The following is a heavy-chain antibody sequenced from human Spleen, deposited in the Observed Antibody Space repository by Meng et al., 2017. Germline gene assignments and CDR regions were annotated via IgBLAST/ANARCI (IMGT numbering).Heavy chain of an antibody. CDR2: XXXDXXX. CDR1: GFSLTTSGAA. CDR3: AXXXEVTTGNWFDP. Sequence: QITXXXSGPTLVKPTPTLPLTCXFSGFSLTTSGAAVGWIRHPPGQALXGLALXXXDXXXXXXXSLKXXXXVTXXXSKXXXXXTMXNXXXVDXXXYSCAXXXEVTTGNWFDPWGQGTLVTVSS. D-gene: IGHD4-11*01. V-gene: IGHV2-5*02. J-gene: IGHJ5*02.